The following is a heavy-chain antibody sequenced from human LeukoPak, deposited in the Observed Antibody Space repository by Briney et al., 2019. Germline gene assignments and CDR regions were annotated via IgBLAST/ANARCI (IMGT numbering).Heavy chain of an antibody. CDR3: ARVEGDGYNCCYMDV. Sequence: AVKVSCKASGGIFNKYAIDWVRQAPGQGLEWMGGIIPILGTANYAQKFQGRVTITADESTSTAYMELNNLRSEDTGVYYCARVEGDGYNCCYMDVWGKGTTVTVSS. V-gene: IGHV1-69*01. D-gene: IGHD5-24*01. CDR2: IIPILGTA. CDR1: GGIFNKYA. J-gene: IGHJ6*03.